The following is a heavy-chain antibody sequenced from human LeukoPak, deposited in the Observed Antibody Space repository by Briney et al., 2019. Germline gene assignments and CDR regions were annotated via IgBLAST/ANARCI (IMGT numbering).Heavy chain of an antibody. CDR3: AKGGLLWFGEGSFDY. D-gene: IGHD3-10*01. CDR1: GFTFDDYA. V-gene: IGHV3-9*01. Sequence: GGSLRLSCAASGFTFDDYAMHWVRQAPGKGLEWVSGISWNSGSIGYADSVKGRFTISRDNAKNSLYLQMNSLRAEDTALYYCAKGGLLWFGEGSFDYWGQGTLVTVSS. CDR2: ISWNSGSI. J-gene: IGHJ4*02.